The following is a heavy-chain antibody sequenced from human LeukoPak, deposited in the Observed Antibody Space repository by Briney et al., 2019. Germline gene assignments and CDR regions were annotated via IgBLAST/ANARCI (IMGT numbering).Heavy chain of an antibody. Sequence: AGRSLRLSCAASGFTFSSYAMHWVCQAPGKGLEWVAVISYDGSNKYYADSVKGRFTTSRDNSKNTLYLQMNSLRAEDTAVYYCARDVHSILWHWGQGTLVTVSS. CDR2: ISYDGSNK. J-gene: IGHJ4*02. D-gene: IGHD2-21*01. CDR1: GFTFSSYA. CDR3: ARDVHSILWH. V-gene: IGHV3-30*04.